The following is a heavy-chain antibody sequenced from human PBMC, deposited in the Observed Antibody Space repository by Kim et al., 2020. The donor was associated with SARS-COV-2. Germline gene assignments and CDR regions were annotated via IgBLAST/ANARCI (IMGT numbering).Heavy chain of an antibody. J-gene: IGHJ4*02. CDR3: ARADPGVRYSSGWIFDY. V-gene: IGHV1-3*01. Sequence: KVQGRVTITRDTTASPAYMELSSLRSEDTAVYYCARADPGVRYSSGWIFDYWGQGTLVTVSS. D-gene: IGHD6-19*01.